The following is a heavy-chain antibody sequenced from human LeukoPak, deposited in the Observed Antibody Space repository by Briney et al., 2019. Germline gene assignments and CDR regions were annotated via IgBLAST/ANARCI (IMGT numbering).Heavy chain of an antibody. D-gene: IGHD3-10*01. CDR3: ARSPLRMVREAYFDY. CDR2: IYSGGST. CDR1: GFTVSSNY. J-gene: IGHJ4*02. V-gene: IGHV3-53*01. Sequence: PGGSLRLSCAASGFTVSSNYMSGVRQAPGKGLEWVSVIYSGGSTYYADSVKGRFTISRDNSKNTLYLQMNSLRAEDTAVYYCARSPLRMVREAYFDYWGQGTLVTVSS.